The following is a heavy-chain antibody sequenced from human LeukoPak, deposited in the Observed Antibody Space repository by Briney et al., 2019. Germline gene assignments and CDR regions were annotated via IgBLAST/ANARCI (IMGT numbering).Heavy chain of an antibody. J-gene: IGHJ6*02. D-gene: IGHD3-10*01. CDR1: GFTFSSYW. CDR2: ISTDGSST. CDR3: AREYYYGMDV. V-gene: IGHV3-74*01. Sequence: GGSLRLSCAASGFTFSSYWMHWVRQGPGKGLVWVSRISTDGSSTDYADSVKGRFTISRDNAKKSLYLQMNSLRAEDTAVYYCAREYYYGMDVWGQGTTVTVSS.